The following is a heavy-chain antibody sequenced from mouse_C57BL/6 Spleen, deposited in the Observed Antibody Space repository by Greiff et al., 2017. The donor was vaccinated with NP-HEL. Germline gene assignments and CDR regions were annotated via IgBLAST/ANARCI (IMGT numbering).Heavy chain of an antibody. CDR2: IHPNSGST. Sequence: QVQLQQPGAELVKPGASVKLSCKASGYTFTSYWMHWVKQRPGQGLEWIGMIHPNSGSTNYNEKFKSKATLTVDKSSSTAYMQLSSLTSEDSAVYYCARYSYGNYEAYWYFDVWGTGTTVTVSS. J-gene: IGHJ1*03. V-gene: IGHV1-64*01. CDR3: ARYSYGNYEAYWYFDV. D-gene: IGHD2-1*01. CDR1: GYTFTSYW.